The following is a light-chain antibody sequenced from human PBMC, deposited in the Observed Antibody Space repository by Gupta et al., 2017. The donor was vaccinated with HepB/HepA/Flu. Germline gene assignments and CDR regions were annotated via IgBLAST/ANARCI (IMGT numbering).Light chain of an antibody. CDR1: QSISSY. CDR2: ATS. V-gene: IGKV1-39*01. CDR3: LQSYNTPLS. J-gene: IGKJ4*01. Sequence: DIQMTQSPSSLSASVGDRVTITCRASQSISSYLNWYQQKPGKAPNLLIYATSSLQSGVPSRFSGSGSGRDVTLTITSLQPEDFATYYCLQSYNTPLSFGGGTNLQIK.